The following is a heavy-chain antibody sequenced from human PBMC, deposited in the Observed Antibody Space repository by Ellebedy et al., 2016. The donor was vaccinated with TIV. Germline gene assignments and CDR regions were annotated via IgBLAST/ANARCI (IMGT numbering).Heavy chain of an antibody. J-gene: IGHJ4*02. CDR3: ARGGQNYFDY. Sequence: ASVKVSCTASGYTFRNNGTTWVRQAPGQGLEWMGWINPYNGNTNYAQNLQGRVTMTTDTSTSTAYMDLGSLTSDDTAVYYCARGGQNYFDYWGQGTLVTVPS. CDR1: GYTFRNNG. CDR2: INPYNGNT. V-gene: IGHV1-18*04.